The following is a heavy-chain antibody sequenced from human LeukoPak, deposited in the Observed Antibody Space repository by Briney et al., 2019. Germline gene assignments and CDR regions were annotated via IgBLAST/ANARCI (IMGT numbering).Heavy chain of an antibody. Sequence: SETLSLTCAVYGGSFSGYYWSWIRQPPGKGLEWIGEINHSGGTNYNPSLKSRVTISVDTSKNQFSLKLSSVTAADTAVYYCARGIYESGPRIAAAGTDYWGQGTLVTVSS. CDR3: ARGIYESGPRIAAAGTDY. J-gene: IGHJ4*02. D-gene: IGHD6-13*01. CDR2: INHSGGT. V-gene: IGHV4-34*01. CDR1: GGSFSGYY.